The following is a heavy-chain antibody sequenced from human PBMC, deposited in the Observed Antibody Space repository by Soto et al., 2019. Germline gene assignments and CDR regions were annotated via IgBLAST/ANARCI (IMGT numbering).Heavy chain of an antibody. V-gene: IGHV4-31*03. CDR1: GASISSGGYY. CDR2: IYYSGST. D-gene: IGHD5-18*01. J-gene: IGHJ4*02. Sequence: PSETLSLTCPVSGASISSGGYYWSWLRQHPGKGLEWLAYIYYSGSTYYNPSLKSRVIISVDTSKNQFSLKLSSVAAADTAVYYCARVHDSSYDFDYWGQGALVTVS. CDR3: ARVHDSSYDFDY.